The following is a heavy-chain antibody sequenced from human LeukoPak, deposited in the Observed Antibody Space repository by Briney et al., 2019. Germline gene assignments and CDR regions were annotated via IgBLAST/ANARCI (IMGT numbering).Heavy chain of an antibody. CDR1: GGTFSTYA. CDR3: ARAPPYNILTGYRLFDY. Sequence: GASVKVSCKASGGTFSTYAISWVRQAPGQGLEWMGGISHIFGSANYAQKFQGRVTITADESTTTAYMEVIRLTSDDTAVYYCARAPPYNILTGYRLFDYWGQGTLVTVSS. D-gene: IGHD3-9*01. J-gene: IGHJ4*02. CDR2: ISHIFGSA. V-gene: IGHV1-69*13.